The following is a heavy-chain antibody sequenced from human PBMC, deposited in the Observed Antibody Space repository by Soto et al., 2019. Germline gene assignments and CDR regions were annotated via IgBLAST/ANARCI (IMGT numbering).Heavy chain of an antibody. Sequence: GGSLRLSCAASGFTFSSYAMSWVRQAPGKGLEWVSAISGSGGSTYYADSVKGRFTISRDNSKNTLYLQMNSLRAEDTAVYYCAKDPVLSSGRRSGMDVWGQGTTVTVSS. CDR2: ISGSGGST. V-gene: IGHV3-23*01. CDR1: GFTFSSYA. CDR3: AKDPVLSSGRRSGMDV. J-gene: IGHJ6*02. D-gene: IGHD6-25*01.